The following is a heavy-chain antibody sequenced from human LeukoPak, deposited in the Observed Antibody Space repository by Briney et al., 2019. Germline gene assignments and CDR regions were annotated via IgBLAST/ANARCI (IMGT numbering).Heavy chain of an antibody. Sequence: PSETLSLTCTVSGGSISSSSYYWGWIRQPPGKGLEWIGCIYYSGSTYYNPSLKSRVTISVDTSKNQFSLKLSSVTAADTAVYYCARRGGTSFDPWGQGTLVTVSS. J-gene: IGHJ5*02. CDR1: GGSISSSSYY. CDR2: IYYSGST. D-gene: IGHD3-16*01. CDR3: ARRGGTSFDP. V-gene: IGHV4-39*01.